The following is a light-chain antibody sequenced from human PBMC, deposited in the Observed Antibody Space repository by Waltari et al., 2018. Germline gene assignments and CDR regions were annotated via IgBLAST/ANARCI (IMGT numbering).Light chain of an antibody. V-gene: IGKV1-5*03. CDR3: QQYNSYSRT. J-gene: IGKJ1*01. CDR1: QSISSW. Sequence: DIQMTQSPSTLSASVGDRVTITCRASQSISSWLAWYQQKTGKAPKLLIYKASSLESGGPSRFSGSGSGTEFTLTISSLQPDDFATYYCQQYNSYSRTFGQGTKVEIK. CDR2: KAS.